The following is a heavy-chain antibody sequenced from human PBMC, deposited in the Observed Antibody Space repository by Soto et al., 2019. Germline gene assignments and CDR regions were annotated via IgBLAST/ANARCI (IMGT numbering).Heavy chain of an antibody. CDR1: GGSISSGGYY. CDR2: IYYSGST. J-gene: IGHJ6*02. V-gene: IGHV4-31*03. CDR3: ARDHGTTVTTYSDYYYYGMDV. Sequence: SETLSLTCTVSGGSISSGGYYWSWIRQHPGKGLEWIGYIYYSGSTYYNPSLKSRVTISVDTSKNQFSLKLSSVTAADTAVYYCARDHGTTVTTYSDYYYYGMDVWGQGTTVTVSS. D-gene: IGHD4-4*01.